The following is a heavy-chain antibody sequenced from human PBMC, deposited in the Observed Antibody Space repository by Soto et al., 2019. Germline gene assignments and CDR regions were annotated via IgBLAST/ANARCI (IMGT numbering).Heavy chain of an antibody. V-gene: IGHV1-46*01. D-gene: IGHD2-15*01. J-gene: IGHJ1*01. CDR2: VNPSGDSA. Sequence: QVQLVQSGAEVKKPGASVKVSCKTSGYIFTAYSMHWVRQAPGQGLEWLGVVNPSGDSAHYAQSLEGRVTLTRDTSTSTFYMELSSLRSEDTAVYYCAREENCRGGTCYSEYFHHWGQGTLVTDSS. CDR3: AREENCRGGTCYSEYFHH. CDR1: GYIFTAYS.